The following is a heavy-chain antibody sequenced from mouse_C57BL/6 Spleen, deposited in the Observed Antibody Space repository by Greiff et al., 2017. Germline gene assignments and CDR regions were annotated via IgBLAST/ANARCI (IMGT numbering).Heavy chain of an antibody. CDR1: GYTFTSYG. V-gene: IGHV1-81*01. CDR3: ARGPGVEAMDY. Sequence: VQLQHSGAELARLVASVKLSCKASGYTFTSYGISWVKQRTGQGLVWIGEIYPRSGNTYYNETFKGKATLTAVKSSSTAYMELRSLTSEDSAVYFCARGPGVEAMDYWDRGTSVTVSS. J-gene: IGHJ4*01. CDR2: IYPRSGNT.